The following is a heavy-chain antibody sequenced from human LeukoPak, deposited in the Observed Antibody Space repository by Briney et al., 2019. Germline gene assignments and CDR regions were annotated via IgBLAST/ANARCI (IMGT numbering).Heavy chain of an antibody. Sequence: GGSLRLSCAASGFTFTNYAMSWVRQAPGKGLEWVSSLTSSGDTTYYADSVEGRFTVSRDNSKNTLFLQMNSLRADDTAVYYCAKVRGTNYYYYYGMDVWGQGTTVTVSS. J-gene: IGHJ6*02. D-gene: IGHD1/OR15-1a*01. CDR2: LTSSGDTT. CDR1: GFTFTNYA. CDR3: AKVRGTNYYYYYGMDV. V-gene: IGHV3-23*01.